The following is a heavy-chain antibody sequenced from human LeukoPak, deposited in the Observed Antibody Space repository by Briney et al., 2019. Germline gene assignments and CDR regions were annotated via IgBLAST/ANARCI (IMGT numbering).Heavy chain of an antibody. Sequence: SGGSLRLSCAASGFTFSSYGMHWVRQAPGKGLEWVAFIRYDGSNKYYADSVKGRFTISRDNSKNTLYLQMNSLRAEDTAVYYCAKDEVTTGGTFDYWGQGTLVTVSS. CDR2: IRYDGSNK. CDR1: GFTFSSYG. D-gene: IGHD4-17*01. CDR3: AKDEVTTGGTFDY. V-gene: IGHV3-30*02. J-gene: IGHJ4*02.